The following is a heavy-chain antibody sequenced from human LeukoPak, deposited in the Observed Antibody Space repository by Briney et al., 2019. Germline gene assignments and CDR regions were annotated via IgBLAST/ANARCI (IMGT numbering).Heavy chain of an antibody. CDR2: ISGSNSYI. J-gene: IGHJ4*02. CDR1: GFTLSDYS. Sequence: GGSLRLSCAASGFTLSDYSMNWVRQAPGKGLEWVSSISGSNSYIYYANSVKGRFTISRDNAKNSLYLQTNGLRAEDTAVYYCARTAIGYSDSSGYYFDYWGQGTLVTVSS. CDR3: ARTAIGYSDSSGYYFDY. V-gene: IGHV3-21*01. D-gene: IGHD3-22*01.